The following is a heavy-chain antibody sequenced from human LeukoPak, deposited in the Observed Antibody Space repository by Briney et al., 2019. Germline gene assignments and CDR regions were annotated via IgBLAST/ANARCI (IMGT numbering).Heavy chain of an antibody. D-gene: IGHD3-22*01. CDR2: INHSGST. J-gene: IGHJ3*02. CDR1: GGSFSGYY. V-gene: IGHV4-34*01. CDR3: ARNMIVVVSDAFDI. Sequence: SETLSLTCAVYGGSFSGYYWSWIRQPPGKGLEWIGEINHSGSTNYNPSLKSRVTISVDTSKNQFSLKLSSVTAADTAMYYCARNMIVVVSDAFDIWGQGTMVTVSS.